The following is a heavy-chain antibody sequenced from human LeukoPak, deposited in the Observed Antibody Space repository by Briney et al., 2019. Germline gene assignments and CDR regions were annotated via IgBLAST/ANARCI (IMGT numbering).Heavy chain of an antibody. J-gene: IGHJ4*02. CDR1: GFTFSNSW. CDR2: IKQDGSEE. D-gene: IGHD6-19*01. V-gene: IGHV3-7*01. Sequence: PGGSLRLSCAASGFTFSNSWMSWVRQAPGKGLEWVAKIKQDGSEEYYVDSVKGRFTISRDNAKNSLYLQMSSLRAENTAVYYCASKQWLVSDFDYRGQGTLVTVSS. CDR3: ASKQWLVSDFDY.